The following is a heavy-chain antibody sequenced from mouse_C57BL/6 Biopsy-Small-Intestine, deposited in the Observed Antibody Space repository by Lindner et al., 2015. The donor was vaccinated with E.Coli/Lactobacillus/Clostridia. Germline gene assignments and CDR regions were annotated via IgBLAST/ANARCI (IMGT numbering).Heavy chain of an antibody. CDR3: ARDYDYDGFDY. Sequence: EVQLQESGGGLAKPGGSLKLSCAASGFTFSDYGMHWVRQAPEKGLEWVAYISSGSSTIYYADTVKGRFTISRDNAKNTLFLQMTSLRSEDTAMYYCARDYDYDGFDYWGQDTTLTVSS. CDR2: ISSGSSTI. D-gene: IGHD2-4*01. J-gene: IGHJ2*01. CDR1: GFTFSDYG. V-gene: IGHV5-17*01.